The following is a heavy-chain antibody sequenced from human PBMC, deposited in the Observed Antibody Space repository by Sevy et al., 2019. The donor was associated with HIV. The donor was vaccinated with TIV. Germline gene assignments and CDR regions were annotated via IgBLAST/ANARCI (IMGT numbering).Heavy chain of an antibody. Sequence: SETLSLTCTVSGGSISSYYWSWIRQPPGKGLEWIGYIYYSGSTNYNPSLKGRVTISVDTSKNQFSLKLSSVTAADTAVYYCARANYAKGFDYWGQGTLVTVSS. CDR3: ARANYAKGFDY. CDR1: GGSISSYY. V-gene: IGHV4-59*01. D-gene: IGHD2-2*01. J-gene: IGHJ4*02. CDR2: IYYSGST.